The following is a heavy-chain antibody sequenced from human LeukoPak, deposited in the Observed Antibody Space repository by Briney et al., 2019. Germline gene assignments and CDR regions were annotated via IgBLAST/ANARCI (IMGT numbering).Heavy chain of an antibody. V-gene: IGHV1-2*02. CDR3: ARDRPLIVVVSAMDV. Sequence: ASVKVSCKASGYTFTGYYMHWVRQAPGQGLEWMGWINPNSGGTNYAQKFQGRVTMTRDTPISTAYMELSRLRSDDTGVYYCARDRPLIVVVSAMDVWGKGTTVTVSS. D-gene: IGHD2-2*01. CDR2: INPNSGGT. J-gene: IGHJ6*03. CDR1: GYTFTGYY.